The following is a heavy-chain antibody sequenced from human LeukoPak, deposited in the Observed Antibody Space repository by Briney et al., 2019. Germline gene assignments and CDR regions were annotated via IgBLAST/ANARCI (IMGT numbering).Heavy chain of an antibody. Sequence: PSETLSLTCTVSGVSISSYYWSWIRQPPGKGLEWIGYIYYSGSTNYNPSLKSRVTISVDTSKNQFSLKLSSVTAADTAVYYCAREVEWELGFDYWGQGTLVTVSS. V-gene: IGHV4-59*01. CDR2: IYYSGST. J-gene: IGHJ4*02. CDR3: AREVEWELGFDY. CDR1: GVSISSYY. D-gene: IGHD1-26*01.